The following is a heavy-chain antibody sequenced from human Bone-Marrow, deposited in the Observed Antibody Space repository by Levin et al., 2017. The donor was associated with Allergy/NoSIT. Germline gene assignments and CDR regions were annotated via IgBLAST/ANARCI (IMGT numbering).Heavy chain of an antibody. CDR1: GFTVSSNY. Sequence: GESLKISCAASGFTVSSNYMSWVRQAPGKGLEWVSVIYSGGSTYYADSVKGRFTISRDNSKNTLYLQMNSLRAEDTAVYYCARDLGGSSYYDFWSGHTYYYGMDVWGQGTTVTVSS. CDR3: ARDLGGSSYYDFWSGHTYYYGMDV. V-gene: IGHV3-66*01. J-gene: IGHJ6*02. CDR2: IYSGGST. D-gene: IGHD3-3*01.